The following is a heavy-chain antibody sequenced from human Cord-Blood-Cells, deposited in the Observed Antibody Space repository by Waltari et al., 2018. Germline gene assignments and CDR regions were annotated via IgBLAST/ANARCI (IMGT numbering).Heavy chain of an antibody. CDR2: ISWNSGSI. CDR3: AKASRRWSRLEADYFDY. D-gene: IGHD2-15*01. V-gene: IGHV3-9*01. Sequence: EVQLVESGGGLVQPGRSLRLSCAASGFTFDDYAMHWVRQAPGKGLEWVSGISWNSGSIGYADSVKGRFTISRDNAKNSLYLQMNSLRAEDTALYYCAKASRRWSRLEADYFDYWGQGTLVTVSS. CDR1: GFTFDDYA. J-gene: IGHJ4*02.